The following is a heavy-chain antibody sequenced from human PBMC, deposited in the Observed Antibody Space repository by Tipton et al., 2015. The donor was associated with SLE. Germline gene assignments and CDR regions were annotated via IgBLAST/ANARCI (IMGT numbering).Heavy chain of an antibody. Sequence: TLSLTCAVYGGSFSGYHWTWIRQPPGQGLEWIGASADTGSPNYNPSLKSRVTISLDTSKSQFSLILNSLTAADTAVYYCARGPFQRWPPGAYWRQGTLVTVSS. CDR1: GGSFSGYH. V-gene: IGHV4-34*01. D-gene: IGHD6-19*01. CDR2: SADTGSP. J-gene: IGHJ4*02. CDR3: ARGPFQRWPPGAY.